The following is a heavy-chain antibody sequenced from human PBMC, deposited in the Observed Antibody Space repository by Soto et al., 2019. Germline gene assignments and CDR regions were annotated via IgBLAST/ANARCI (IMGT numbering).Heavy chain of an antibody. CDR2: IYWDDNK. D-gene: IGHD6-13*01. V-gene: IGHV2-5*02. Sequence: SGPTLVNPTQTLTLTCTFSGFSLNTPGVGVGWIRQAPGKALEWLALIYWDDNKRYTPSLQRRLNIIKDTLYLKMSSLKPEDTAVYYCVRVSQSSRGLFQHWGQGTLVTGSS. CDR3: VRVSQSSRGLFQH. CDR1: GFSLNTPGVG. J-gene: IGHJ4*02.